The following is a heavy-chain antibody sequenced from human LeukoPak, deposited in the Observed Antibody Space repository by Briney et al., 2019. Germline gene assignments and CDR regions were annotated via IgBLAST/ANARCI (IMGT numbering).Heavy chain of an antibody. CDR2: TYYRSKWFN. CDR3: ARDPYSGSYQSKFDY. V-gene: IGHV6-1*01. J-gene: IGHJ4*02. CDR1: GDSVSSNTAS. D-gene: IGHD1-26*01. Sequence: SQTLSLTFAISGDSVSSNTASWNWLRQSPSRGLEWLGSTYYRSKWFNDYAVSVKSRITVNPDTATNQFSLQLNSVTPEDTALYYCARDPYSGSYQSKFDYWGQGTLVTVSS.